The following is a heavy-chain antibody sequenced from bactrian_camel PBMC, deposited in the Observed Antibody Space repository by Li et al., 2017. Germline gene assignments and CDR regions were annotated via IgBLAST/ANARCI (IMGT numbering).Heavy chain of an antibody. CDR1: AIYRSYC. CDR3: AAKEACRWSLPRFSINEYAY. Sequence: HVQLVESGGGSVQAGGSLRLSCAVSAIYRSYCMAWFRQVPGKEREGVAGIDAERRTRYADSVRGRFTISKANTENTLYLQMNSLKPEDTAMYYCAAKEACRWSLPRFSINEYAYWGQGTQVTVS. D-gene: IGHD2*01. V-gene: IGHV3S9*01. CDR2: IDAERRT. J-gene: IGHJ4*01.